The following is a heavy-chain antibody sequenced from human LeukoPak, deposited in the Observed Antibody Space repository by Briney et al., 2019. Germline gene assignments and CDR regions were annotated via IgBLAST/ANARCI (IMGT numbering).Heavy chain of an antibody. D-gene: IGHD3-22*01. CDR2: IFYGGNT. V-gene: IGHV4-39*01. CDR3: ARHAADSSGYYSFI. Sequence: SETLSLTCSVSGGSISSSSGYWGWIRQPPGKGLEGIGSIFYGGNTYYNPSLKSRVTISIDTSKNQFSLKLTSMTAADTAFYYCARHAADSSGYYSFIWGQRTMVTVS. CDR1: GGSISSSSGY. J-gene: IGHJ3*02.